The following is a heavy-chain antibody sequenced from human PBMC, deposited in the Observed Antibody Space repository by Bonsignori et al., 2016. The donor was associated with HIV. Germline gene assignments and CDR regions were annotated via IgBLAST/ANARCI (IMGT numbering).Heavy chain of an antibody. V-gene: IGHV3-21*01. J-gene: IGHJ3*02. Sequence: VRQMPGKGAEWVSSISSSSSYIYYADSVKGRFTISRDNAKNSLYLQMNSLRAEDTAVYYCARVSRVIVVVREAFDIWGQGTMVTVSS. CDR2: ISSSSSYI. D-gene: IGHD3-22*01. CDR3: ARVSRVIVVVREAFDI.